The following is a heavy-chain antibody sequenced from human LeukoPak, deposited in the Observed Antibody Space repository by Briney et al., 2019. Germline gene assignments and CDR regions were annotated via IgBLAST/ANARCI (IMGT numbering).Heavy chain of an antibody. CDR1: GFTFSINY. V-gene: IGHV3-53*01. D-gene: IGHD3-10*01. CDR3: ARDLYYYGSGSDNFLYY. Sequence: GGSLTLSCTASGFTFSINYMNWVRQATGQGLEWVSLINSGGSTHYADSVKGRFTISRDNSKNTLYLQMNSLRAEDTAVYYCARDLYYYGSGSDNFLYYWGQGTLVTVSS. CDR2: INSGGST. J-gene: IGHJ4*02.